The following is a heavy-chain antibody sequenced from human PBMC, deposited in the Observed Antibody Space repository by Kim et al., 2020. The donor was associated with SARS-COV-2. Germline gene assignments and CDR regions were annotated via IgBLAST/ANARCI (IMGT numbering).Heavy chain of an antibody. V-gene: IGHV1-2*02. J-gene: IGHJ4*02. CDR3: ATGHEIYYFNY. CDR2: INRNNGGT. CDR1: GYTFTGYY. Sequence: ASVKVSCKASGYTFTGYYLHWVRQAPGQGLEWMGWINRNNGGTNYAQNFQGRVTMTRDTSISTAFIELSGLRSDDTAVYYCATGHEIYYFNYWGQGTLVT.